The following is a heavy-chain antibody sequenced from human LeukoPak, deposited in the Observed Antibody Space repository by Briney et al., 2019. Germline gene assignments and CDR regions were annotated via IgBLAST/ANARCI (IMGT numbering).Heavy chain of an antibody. V-gene: IGHV3-9*01. CDR3: AKAQGSSWYSWFDP. J-gene: IGHJ5*02. CDR1: GFTFDDYA. CDR2: ISWNSGSI. Sequence: PGRSLRLSCAASGFTFDDYAMHWVRQAPGKGLEWVSGISWNSGSIGYADSVKGRFTISRDNAKNSLYLQMNSLRAEDTALYYCAKAQGSSWYSWFDPWGQGTLVTVPS. D-gene: IGHD6-13*01.